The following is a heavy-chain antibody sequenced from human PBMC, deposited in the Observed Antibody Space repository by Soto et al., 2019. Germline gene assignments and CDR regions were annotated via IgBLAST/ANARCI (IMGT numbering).Heavy chain of an antibody. Sequence: QAHLVQSGAEVRKPGASVKVSCKTSGYRFTTYYIHWVRQAPGHGLEWMAIINPTGGSTNYAQKFRGRITLTMDTSTSTVYMELSSLRSEETAVYYCARDLAAGDLWGQGTLVTVS. CDR1: GYRFTTYY. CDR2: INPTGGST. J-gene: IGHJ4*02. V-gene: IGHV1-46*01. CDR3: ARDLAAGDL. D-gene: IGHD2-21*01.